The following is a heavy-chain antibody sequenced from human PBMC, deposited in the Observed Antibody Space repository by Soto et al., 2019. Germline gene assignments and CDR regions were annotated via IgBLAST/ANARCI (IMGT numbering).Heavy chain of an antibody. J-gene: IGHJ4*02. CDR1: GYTFTSYG. CDR2: ISAYNGNT. Sequence: ASGQVSCKASGYTFTSYGISWGREAPGQGLEWMGWISAYNGNTNYAQKLQGRVTMTTDTSTSTAYMELRSLRSEDTAGYYCARNLIAVADLHYWGQGTLVTVPS. D-gene: IGHD6-19*01. V-gene: IGHV1-18*04. CDR3: ARNLIAVADLHY.